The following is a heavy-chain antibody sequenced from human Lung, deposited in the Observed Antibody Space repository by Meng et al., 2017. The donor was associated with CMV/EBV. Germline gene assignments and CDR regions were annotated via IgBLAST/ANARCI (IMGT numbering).Heavy chain of an antibody. Sequence: GEDMKWVRQAPGQGFGWMGWINPSSGGTNYAQKFQGRVTMTRDTSISTAYMGLSRLRSNDTAVYYCASGSSIVVVPAANYYYGMDVWGQGTTVTVSS. CDR1: GED. D-gene: IGHD2-2*01. V-gene: IGHV1-2*02. CDR3: ASGSSIVVVPAANYYYGMDV. CDR2: INPSSGGT. J-gene: IGHJ6*02.